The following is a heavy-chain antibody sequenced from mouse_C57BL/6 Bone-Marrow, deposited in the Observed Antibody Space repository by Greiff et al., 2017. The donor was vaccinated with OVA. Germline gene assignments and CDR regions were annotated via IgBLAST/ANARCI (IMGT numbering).Heavy chain of an antibody. CDR2: IDPSDSDT. Sequence: VKLQQPGAELVRPGSSVKLSCKASGYTFTSYWMHWVQQRPKQGLEWIGNIDPSDSDTHYNQKFKDKATFTVDKYSNTTYMQISSLTSEDAAVYYYSRDSSVYPLFFDYWGQGTTLTVSS. D-gene: IGHD3-2*02. V-gene: IGHV1-52*01. J-gene: IGHJ2*01. CDR3: SRDSSVYPLFFDY. CDR1: GYTFTSYW.